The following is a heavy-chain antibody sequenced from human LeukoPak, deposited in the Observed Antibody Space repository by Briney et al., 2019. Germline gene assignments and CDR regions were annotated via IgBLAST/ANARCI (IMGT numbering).Heavy chain of an antibody. Sequence: ASVEVSCKASGYTFTGYYMHWVRQAPGQGLEWMGWINPNSGGTNYAQKFQGRVTMTRDTSTSTAYMELSSLRSEDTAVYYCARLVYDYNWGQGTMVTVSS. CDR3: ARLVYDYN. CDR2: INPNSGGT. V-gene: IGHV1-2*02. CDR1: GYTFTGYY. J-gene: IGHJ3*01. D-gene: IGHD3-16*01.